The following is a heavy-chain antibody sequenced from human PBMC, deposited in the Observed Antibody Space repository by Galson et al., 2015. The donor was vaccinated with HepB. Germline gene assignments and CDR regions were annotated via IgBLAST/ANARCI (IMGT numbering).Heavy chain of an antibody. D-gene: IGHD6-6*01. CDR1: GYTFTGYY. CDR2: ISPNTGGT. Sequence: SVKVSCKASGYTFTGYYIHWVRQTPGQGPEWMGWISPNTGGTNYAQKFLGRVTMTRDTSISTAYMELSRLKSDETAVYYCARARYSSSPPDYWGKGTLVT. CDR3: ARARYSSSPPDY. J-gene: IGHJ4*02. V-gene: IGHV1-2*02.